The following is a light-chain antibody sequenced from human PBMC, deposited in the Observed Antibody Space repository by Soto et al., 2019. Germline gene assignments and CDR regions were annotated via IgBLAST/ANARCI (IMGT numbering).Light chain of an antibody. V-gene: IGKV3-15*01. CDR2: ETS. J-gene: IGKJ5*01. Sequence: EIVMTQSPATVPVSPGAGAKLSCRASQSVGSRVAWYQQKFGQPPRLLIYETSTRANGIPARFSGSGSGTEFTLSISSLQPGDVGIYSCQQYHTWPPITFGQGTRLEI. CDR3: QQYHTWPPIT. CDR1: QSVGSR.